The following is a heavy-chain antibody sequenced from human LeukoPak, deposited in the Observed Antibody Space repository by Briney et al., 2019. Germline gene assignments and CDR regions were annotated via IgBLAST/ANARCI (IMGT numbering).Heavy chain of an antibody. CDR1: GFTFSSYW. J-gene: IGHJ4*02. D-gene: IGHD2-8*01. CDR3: ARSVLMVYAPL. CDR2: IKQDGSEK. Sequence: GGSLRLSCVASGFTFSSYWMSWVRQAPGKGLEWVANIKQDGSEKYYVDSVKGRFTISRDNAKNSLYLQMNSLRAEDTAVYYCARSVLMVYAPLWGQGTLVTVSS. V-gene: IGHV3-7*01.